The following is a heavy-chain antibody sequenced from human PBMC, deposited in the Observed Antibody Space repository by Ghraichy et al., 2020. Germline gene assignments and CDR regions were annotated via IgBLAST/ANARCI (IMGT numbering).Heavy chain of an antibody. CDR3: ARECDFWSGYYTGYYYGMDV. CDR1: GFTFSSYW. D-gene: IGHD3-3*01. CDR2: INSDGSST. J-gene: IGHJ6*02. V-gene: IGHV3-74*01. Sequence: GGSLRLSCAASGFTFSSYWMHWVRQAPGKGLVWVSRINSDGSSTSYADSVKGRFTISRDNAKNTLYLQMNSLRAEDTAMYYCARECDFWSGYYTGYYYGMDVWGQRTTVTVSS.